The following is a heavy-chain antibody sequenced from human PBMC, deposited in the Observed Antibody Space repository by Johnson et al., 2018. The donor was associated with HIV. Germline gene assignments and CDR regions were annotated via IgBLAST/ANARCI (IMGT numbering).Heavy chain of an antibody. Sequence: VQLVESGGGLVQPGRSLRLSCAASGFTFTSYAMSWVRQPPGKGLEWVSGISPRGGSTYYADSVKGRFTISRDNSKNTLYLQMNTLRADDTAVFYCARGGVVHDAFDMWGQGTMVTVSS. CDR2: ISPRGGST. D-gene: IGHD2-2*01. CDR1: GFTFTSYA. V-gene: IGHV3-23*04. CDR3: ARGGVVHDAFDM. J-gene: IGHJ3*02.